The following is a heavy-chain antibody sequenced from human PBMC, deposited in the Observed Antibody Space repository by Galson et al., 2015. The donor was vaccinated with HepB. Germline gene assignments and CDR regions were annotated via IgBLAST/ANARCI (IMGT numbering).Heavy chain of an antibody. CDR3: ARAPFAYYSLVV. D-gene: IGHD3-3*01. CDR2: VYHSGSA. V-gene: IGHV4-4*02. J-gene: IGHJ6*02. Sequence: SETLSLTCAVSGVPITGSNWWAWVRQPPGKGLEWIGEVYHSGSANYSPSLKSRVTISVDKSRNQMSLMVRSVTGADTAVYYCARAPFAYYSLVVWGQGTTVTVSS. CDR1: GVPITGSNW.